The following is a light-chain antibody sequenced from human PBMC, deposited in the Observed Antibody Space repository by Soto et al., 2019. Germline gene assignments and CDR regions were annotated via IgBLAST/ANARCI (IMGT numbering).Light chain of an antibody. Sequence: DVQMTQSPSSLSASVGDRVTITCRASQDINSYLAWYQQKPGNAPKSLIYAASSLQTGVPSRFSGSESGTDFTLTITNLQPEDSATYYCQQYNIYPLSFGGGPQVEIK. J-gene: IGKJ4*01. CDR3: QQYNIYPLS. CDR2: AAS. CDR1: QDINSY. V-gene: IGKV1D-16*01.